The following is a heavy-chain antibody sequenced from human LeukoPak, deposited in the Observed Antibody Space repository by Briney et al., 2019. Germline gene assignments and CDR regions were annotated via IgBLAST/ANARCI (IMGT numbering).Heavy chain of an antibody. V-gene: IGHV3-23*01. Sequence: GGSLRLSCGASGLAVSSYGMSWVRQAPGKGLEWVSTIIGSAVNTYYADSVKGRFTISRDDSKNTVYLQMNSLRAEDTAVYSCAKYTSGTSYRGLDQWGQGTLVTVSS. CDR1: GLAVSSYG. D-gene: IGHD3-10*01. J-gene: IGHJ4*02. CDR2: IIGSAVNT. CDR3: AKYTSGTSYRGLDQ.